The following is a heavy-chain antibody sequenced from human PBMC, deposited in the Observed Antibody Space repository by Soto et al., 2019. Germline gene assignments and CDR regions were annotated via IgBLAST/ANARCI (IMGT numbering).Heavy chain of an antibody. CDR3: ARRYGGAFDI. J-gene: IGHJ3*02. Sequence: QVQLQESGPGLVKPSETLSLTCTVSGGSIRSYYWSWIRQPPGKGLEWMGYIYYSRSTNYNPSLKSRVTISVDTSKNQVSLKRSSVTAADTGVYYCARRYGGAFDIWGQGTMVTVSS. V-gene: IGHV4-59*08. D-gene: IGHD4-17*01. CDR2: IYYSRST. CDR1: GGSIRSYY.